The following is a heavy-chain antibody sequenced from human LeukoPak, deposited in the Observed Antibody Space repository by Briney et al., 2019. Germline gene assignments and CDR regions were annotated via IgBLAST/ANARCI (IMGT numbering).Heavy chain of an antibody. Sequence: SETLSLTCTVSGGSISSYYWSWIRQPPGKGLEWIGYIYYSGSTNYNPSLKSRVTISVDTSKNQFSLKLSSVTAADTAVYYCARDSPFDPWGQGTLVTVSS. CDR2: IYYSGST. J-gene: IGHJ5*02. CDR3: ARDSPFDP. V-gene: IGHV4-59*01. CDR1: GGSISSYY.